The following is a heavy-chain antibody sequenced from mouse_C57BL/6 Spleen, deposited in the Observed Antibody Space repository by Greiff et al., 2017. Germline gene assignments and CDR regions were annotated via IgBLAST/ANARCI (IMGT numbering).Heavy chain of an antibody. V-gene: IGHV3-6*01. D-gene: IGHD1-1*01. CDR1: GYSITSGYY. CDR3: ARYYYGSSNYAMDY. J-gene: IGHJ4*01. Sequence: DVKLQESGPGLVKPSQSLSLTCSVTGYSITSGYYWNWIRQFPGNKLEWMGYISYDGSNNYNPSLKNRISITRDTSKNQFFLKLNSVTTEDTATYYCARYYYGSSNYAMDYWGQGTSVTVSS. CDR2: ISYDGSN.